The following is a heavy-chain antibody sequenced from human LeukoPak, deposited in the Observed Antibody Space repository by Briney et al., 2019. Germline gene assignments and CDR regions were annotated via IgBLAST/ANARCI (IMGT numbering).Heavy chain of an antibody. V-gene: IGHV3-7*03. J-gene: IGHJ6*02. CDR2: INHNGNAN. D-gene: IGHD3-16*01. CDR1: GFTFSSYW. CDR3: ARGGGLDV. Sequence: GGSLRLSCAASGFTFSSYWMNWARQAPGKGLEWVASINHNGNANYYVDSVKGRFTISRDDAKNSLYLQMSNLRAEDTAVYFCARGGGLDVWGQGATVTVSS.